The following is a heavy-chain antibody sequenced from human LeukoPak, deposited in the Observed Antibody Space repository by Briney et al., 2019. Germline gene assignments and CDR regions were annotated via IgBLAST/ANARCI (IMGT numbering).Heavy chain of an antibody. D-gene: IGHD3-10*01. CDR3: ARDPENYGPGSYAH. V-gene: IGHV3-30*02. CDR2: IRYDGFNK. J-gene: IGHJ4*02. Sequence: GGSLRLSCAASGFTVSSNYMSWVRQAPGKGLEWVAFIRYDGFNKYYADSVKGRFTISRDDSKNTLYLQMNSLRAEDTAVYYCARDPENYGPGSYAHWGQGTLVTVSS. CDR1: GFTVSSNY.